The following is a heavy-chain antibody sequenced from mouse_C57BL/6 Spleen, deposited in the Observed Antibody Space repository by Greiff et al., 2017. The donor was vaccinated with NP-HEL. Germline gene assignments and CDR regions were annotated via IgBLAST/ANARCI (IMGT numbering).Heavy chain of an antibody. D-gene: IGHD1-1*01. CDR1: GYTFTSYW. V-gene: IGHV1-5*01. CDR2: IYPGNSDT. Sequence: VQLKESGPVLARPGASVKMSCKTSGYTFTSYWMHWVKQRPGQGLEWIGAIYPGNSDTSYNQKFKGKAKLTAVTSASTAYMELSSLTNEDSAVYYCSGGWITTVVATNGYFDVWGTGTTVTVSS. J-gene: IGHJ1*03. CDR3: SGGWITTVVATNGYFDV.